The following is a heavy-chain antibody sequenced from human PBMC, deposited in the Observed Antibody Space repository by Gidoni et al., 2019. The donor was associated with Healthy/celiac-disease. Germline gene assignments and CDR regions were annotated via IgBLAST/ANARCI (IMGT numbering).Heavy chain of an antibody. CDR2: ISYDGSNK. Sequence: QVQLVESGGGVVQPGRSLRLSCAAAGFTFSSYGMHWVRQAPGKGLEWVAVISYDGSNKYYADSVKGRFTISRDNSKNTLYLQMNSLRAEDTAVYYCAKIMQDYDSSGFDYWGQGTLVTVSS. J-gene: IGHJ4*02. CDR1: GFTFSSYG. CDR3: AKIMQDYDSSGFDY. D-gene: IGHD3-22*01. V-gene: IGHV3-30*18.